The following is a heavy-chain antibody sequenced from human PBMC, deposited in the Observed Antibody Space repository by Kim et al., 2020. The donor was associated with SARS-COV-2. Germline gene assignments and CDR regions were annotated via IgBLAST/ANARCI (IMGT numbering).Heavy chain of an antibody. Sequence: GGSLRRSCAASGFTLITYSMYWVRQAPGKGLEWVAVIWNDGSREYYADSVKGRFTISRDTSKNTLDLQMNSLRAEDTAVYYCAKDNERGAFDIWGHGTMV. J-gene: IGHJ3*02. V-gene: IGHV3-33*03. D-gene: IGHD2-8*01. CDR3: AKDNERGAFDI. CDR1: GFTLITYS. CDR2: IWNDGSRE.